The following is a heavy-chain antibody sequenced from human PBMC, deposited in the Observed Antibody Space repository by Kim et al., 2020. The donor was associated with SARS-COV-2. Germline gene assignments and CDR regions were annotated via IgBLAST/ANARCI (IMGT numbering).Heavy chain of an antibody. V-gene: IGHV2-70*11. Sequence: SGPTLVNPTQTLTLTCTFSGFSLSTSGMCVSWIRQPPGKALEWLARIDWDDDKYYSTSLKTRLTISKDTSKNQVVLTMTNMDPVDTATYYCARNRFYRIFGVEGYCIDVGGRGTTVTVSS. D-gene: IGHD3-3*01. CDR2: IDWDDDK. J-gene: IGHJ6*03. CDR3: ARNRFYRIFGVEGYCIDV. CDR1: GFSLSTSGMC.